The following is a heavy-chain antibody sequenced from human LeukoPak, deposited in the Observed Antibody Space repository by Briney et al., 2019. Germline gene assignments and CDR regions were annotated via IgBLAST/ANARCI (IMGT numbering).Heavy chain of an antibody. CDR2: IYYSGGT. CDR3: ARVHGDKRLDAFDI. V-gene: IGHV4-30-4*01. J-gene: IGHJ3*02. CDR1: GGSISSGDYY. Sequence: TSETLSLTCTVSGGSISSGDYYWSWIRQPPGKGLEWIGYIYYSGGTYYNPSLKSRVTISVDTSKNQFSLKLSSVTAADTAVYYCARVHGDKRLDAFDIWGQGTMVTVSS. D-gene: IGHD4-23*01.